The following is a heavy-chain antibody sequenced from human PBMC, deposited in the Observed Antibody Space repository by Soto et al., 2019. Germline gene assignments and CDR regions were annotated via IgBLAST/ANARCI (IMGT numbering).Heavy chain of an antibody. CDR2: ISGSGGST. CDR1: GFTFSSYA. D-gene: IGHD2-15*01. J-gene: IGHJ4*02. CDR3: AKDHGTGYGGIVVVVAAIPDY. Sequence: GGSLRLSCAASGFTFSSYAMSWVRQAPGKGLEWVSAISGSGGSTYYADSVKGRFTISRDNSKNTLYLQMNSLRAEDTAVYYCAKDHGTGYGGIVVVVAAIPDYWGQGTLVTVSS. V-gene: IGHV3-23*01.